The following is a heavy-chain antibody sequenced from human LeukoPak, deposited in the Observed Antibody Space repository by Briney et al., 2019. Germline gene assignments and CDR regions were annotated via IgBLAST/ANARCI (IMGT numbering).Heavy chain of an antibody. Sequence: SETLSLTCTVSGDSITSSAFYWGWIRQAPGKGLEWIGNIFHGGNTHYNPSLKSRVSISVDRSKNQFSLQLNSVTPEDTAVYYCARDYAGSGWFDVLNWFDPWGQGTLVTVSS. CDR3: ARDYAGSGWFDVLNWFDP. V-gene: IGHV4-39*02. J-gene: IGHJ5*02. CDR2: IFHGGNT. D-gene: IGHD6-19*01. CDR1: GDSITSSAFY.